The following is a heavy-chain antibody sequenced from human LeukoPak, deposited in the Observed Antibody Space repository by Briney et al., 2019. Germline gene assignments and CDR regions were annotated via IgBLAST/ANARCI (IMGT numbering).Heavy chain of an antibody. CDR3: ARHEYRYSGSYYLYFFDY. D-gene: IGHD1-26*01. CDR2: VYYSGRT. J-gene: IGHJ4*02. V-gene: IGHV4-39*01. CDR1: GGSISRDTYY. Sequence: SETLSLTCTVSGGSISRDTYYCAWIRQSPGRGLEWLGSVYYSGRTDYNPSLKSRVTIFVDTSKNQLSLRLSAVTAADTAVYYCARHEYRYSGSYYLYFFDYWGQGTLVTVSS.